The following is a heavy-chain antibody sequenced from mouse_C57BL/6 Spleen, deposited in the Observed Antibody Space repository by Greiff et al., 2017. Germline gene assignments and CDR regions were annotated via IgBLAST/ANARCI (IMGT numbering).Heavy chain of an antibody. CDR2: IDPSDSYT. Sequence: LQQPGAELVMPGASVKLSCKASGYTFTSYWMHWVKQRPGQGLEWIGEIDPSDSYTNYNQKFKGKSTLTVDKSSSTAYMQLSSLTSEDSAVYYCARGEGFYGSSYGYAMDYWGQGTSVTVSS. J-gene: IGHJ4*01. CDR3: ARGEGFYGSSYGYAMDY. V-gene: IGHV1-69*01. D-gene: IGHD1-1*01. CDR1: GYTFTSYW.